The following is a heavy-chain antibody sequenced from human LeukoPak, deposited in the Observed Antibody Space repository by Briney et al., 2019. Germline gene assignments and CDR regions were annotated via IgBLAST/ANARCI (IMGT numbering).Heavy chain of an antibody. V-gene: IGHV3-21*01. D-gene: IGHD1-26*01. CDR3: ARDPRTSYSGKKLAYFDY. CDR2: ISSSSSYI. J-gene: IGHJ4*02. CDR1: GFTFSSYS. Sequence: GGSLRLSCAASGFTFSSYSMNWVRQAPGKGLEWVSSISSSSSYIYYADSVKGRFTISRDNAKNSLYLQMNSLRAEDTAVYYCARDPRTSYSGKKLAYFDYWGQGTLVTVSS.